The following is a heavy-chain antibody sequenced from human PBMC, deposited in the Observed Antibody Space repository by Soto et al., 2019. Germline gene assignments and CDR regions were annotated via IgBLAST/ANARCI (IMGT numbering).Heavy chain of an antibody. V-gene: IGHV5-51*01. D-gene: IGHD1-1*01. Sequence: PGESLKISCKGSGYSFTSYLISCVRQMPWKGLEWMVIIYPGDSGTRYSPSFQGQVTISADKSISTAYLQWSSLKASDTAMYYCARLLGLEGDYYGMDVWGQGTTVNVCS. CDR3: ARLLGLEGDYYGMDV. CDR1: GYSFTSYL. J-gene: IGHJ6*02. CDR2: IYPGDSGT.